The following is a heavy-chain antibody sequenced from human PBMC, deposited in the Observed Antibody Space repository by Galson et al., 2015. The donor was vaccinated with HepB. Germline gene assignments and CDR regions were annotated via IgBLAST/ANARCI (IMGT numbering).Heavy chain of an antibody. V-gene: IGHV1-46*03. CDR3: ARDSAEMATICLSP. Sequence: SVKVSCKASGYTLTSYYMHWVRQDPGQGLEWMGIINPSGGSTSYEQKFQGRVTMTRDTSTRTDYMVLGSLRSEDTAVYYCARDSAEMATICLSPWGQGTLVTVSS. D-gene: IGHD5-24*01. J-gene: IGHJ5*02. CDR1: GYTLTSYY. CDR2: INPSGGST.